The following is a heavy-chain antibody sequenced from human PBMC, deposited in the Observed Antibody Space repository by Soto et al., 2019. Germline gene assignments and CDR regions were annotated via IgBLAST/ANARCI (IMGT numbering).Heavy chain of an antibody. D-gene: IGHD2-21*02. J-gene: IGHJ4*02. CDR1: GFTFSSYG. V-gene: IGHV3-33*01. CDR2: IWYVGSNK. CDR3: ARGGLTDYFDY. Sequence: QVQLVESGGGVVQPGRSLRLSCAASGFTFSSYGMHWGRQAPGKGLEWVAVIWYVGSNKYYADSVKGRFTISRDNSKNTLYLQMNSLRAEDTAVYYCARGGLTDYFDYWGQGTLVTVSS.